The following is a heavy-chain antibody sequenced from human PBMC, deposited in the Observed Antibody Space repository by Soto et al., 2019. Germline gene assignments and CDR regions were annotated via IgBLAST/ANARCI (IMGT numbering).Heavy chain of an antibody. CDR3: AKSRSGYSSPMDV. J-gene: IGHJ6*03. Sequence: PGGSLRLSCAASGFTFSSYGMHWVRQAPGKGLEWVAVISYDGSNKYYADSVKGRFTISRDNSKNTLYLQMNSLRAEDTAVYYCAKSRSGYSSPMDVWAKGTTVTVSS. D-gene: IGHD6-19*01. V-gene: IGHV3-30*18. CDR1: GFTFSSYG. CDR2: ISYDGSNK.